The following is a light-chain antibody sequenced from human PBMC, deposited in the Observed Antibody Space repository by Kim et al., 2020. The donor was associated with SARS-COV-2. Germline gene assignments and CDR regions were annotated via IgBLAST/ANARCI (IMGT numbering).Light chain of an antibody. Sequence: DIQMTQSPSSLSASVGDRVTITCRASQSIRSYLNWYQYKQGRAPKVLINAASSLFSGVPSGFSGRGSGTYFTLTISSLQPEYFATYYCPQSYSTPYILRQGTRLDI. CDR2: AAS. J-gene: IGKJ2*01. V-gene: IGKV1-39*01. CDR3: PQSYSTPYI. CDR1: QSIRSY.